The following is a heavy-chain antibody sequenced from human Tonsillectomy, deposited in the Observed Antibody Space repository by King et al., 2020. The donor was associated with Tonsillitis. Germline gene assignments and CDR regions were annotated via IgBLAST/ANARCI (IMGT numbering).Heavy chain of an antibody. CDR2: ICPSDSET. V-gene: IGHV5-51*01. CDR3: AGRPRYDVNDYYSFD. CDR1: GYGFTNYW. Sequence: QLVQSGAEVKKPGESLKISCKGSGYGFTNYWVAWVRQMPGKGLEWMGIICPSDSETQYSPSFQGHVTISVDKSIHTAYLQWSSLRASDTAMHYCAGRPRYDVNDYYSFDWGQGTLVTVSS. J-gene: IGHJ4*02. D-gene: IGHD3-22*01.